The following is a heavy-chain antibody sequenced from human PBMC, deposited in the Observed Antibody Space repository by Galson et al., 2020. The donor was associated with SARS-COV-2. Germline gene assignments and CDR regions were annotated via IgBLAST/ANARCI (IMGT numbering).Heavy chain of an antibody. D-gene: IGHD5-18*01. CDR2: IWYDGSNK. J-gene: IGHJ6*02. CDR1: GFTFSSYG. V-gene: IGHV3-33*06. Sequence: GESLKISCAQSGFTFSSYGMHWVRQAPGKGLEWVAVIWYDGSNKYYADSVKGRFTISRDNSKNTLYLQMNSLRAEDTAVYYCAKDGGYSYGLNYYYYGMDVWGQGTTVTVSS. CDR3: AKDGGYSYGLNYYYYGMDV.